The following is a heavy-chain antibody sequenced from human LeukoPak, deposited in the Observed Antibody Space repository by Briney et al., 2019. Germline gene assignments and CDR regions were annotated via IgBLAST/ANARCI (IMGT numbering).Heavy chain of an antibody. CDR3: AREGITVAADY. CDR1: GFTFSSYS. J-gene: IGHJ4*02. Sequence: GGSLRLSCAASGFTFSSYSMNWVRQAPGKGLEWVSYISSSSTIYYADSVKGRFTISRDNAKNSLYLQMNSLRAEDTAVYYCAREGITVAADYWGQGTLVTVSS. D-gene: IGHD6-19*01. CDR2: ISSSSTI. V-gene: IGHV3-48*04.